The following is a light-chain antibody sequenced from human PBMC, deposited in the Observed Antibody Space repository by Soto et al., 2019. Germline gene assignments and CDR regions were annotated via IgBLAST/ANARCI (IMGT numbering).Light chain of an antibody. V-gene: IGKV1-12*01. CDR3: QQANSFPLT. J-gene: IGKJ4*01. CDR2: TGS. Sequence: DIQMTQSPSSVSASVGDRVSITCRASQGISNWLAWYQQKPGRAPKLLMYTGSSFQSGVPSRFSGTGSRTDFNLTISSLQPKDVATYYCQQANSFPLTFGGGNKVAIK. CDR1: QGISNW.